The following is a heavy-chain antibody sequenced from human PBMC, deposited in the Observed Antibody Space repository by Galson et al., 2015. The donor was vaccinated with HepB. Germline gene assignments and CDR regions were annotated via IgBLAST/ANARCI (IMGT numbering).Heavy chain of an antibody. J-gene: IGHJ5*02. Sequence: SVKVSCKASGYTFSTHSITWVRQAPGQGLEWMGWIRTYNRHKNYAQKFQDRVTLTTDKSTSTAFLELRSLRSDDTAVYYCARGALVVAVGATQNNWFGPWGQGTRVTVSS. V-gene: IGHV1-18*01. CDR2: IRTYNRHK. CDR3: ARGALVVAVGATQNNWFGP. CDR1: GYTFSTHS. D-gene: IGHD2-15*01.